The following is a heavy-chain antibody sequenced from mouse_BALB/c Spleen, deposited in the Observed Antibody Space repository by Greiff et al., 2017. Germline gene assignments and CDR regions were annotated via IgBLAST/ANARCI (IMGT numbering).Heavy chain of an antibody. D-gene: IGHD2-3*01. Sequence: VKLQESGAELARPGASVKLSCKASGYTFTDYYINWVKQRTGQGLEWIGEIYPGSGNTYYNEKFKGKATLTADKSSSTAYMQLSSLTSEDSAVYFCARKAYDAWFAYWGQGTLVTVSA. V-gene: IGHV1-77*01. CDR1: GYTFTDYY. J-gene: IGHJ3*01. CDR3: ARKAYDAWFAY. CDR2: IYPGSGNT.